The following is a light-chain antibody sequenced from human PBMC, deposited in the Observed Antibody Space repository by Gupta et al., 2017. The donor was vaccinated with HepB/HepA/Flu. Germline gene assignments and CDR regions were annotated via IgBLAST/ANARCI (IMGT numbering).Light chain of an antibody. CDR3: AAWDDSLSGYV. CDR2: TSN. V-gene: IGLV1-47*01. CDR1: NSNIANNY. J-gene: IGLJ1*01. Sequence: QSVLIQPPSVSGTPGQTVTISCSGSNSNIANNYIYWCQQFPGSAPKVLIHTSNQRPSRVTDRFSASRSGTSASLAISGLRSEDEADYYCAAWDDSLSGYVFGSGTKVTVL.